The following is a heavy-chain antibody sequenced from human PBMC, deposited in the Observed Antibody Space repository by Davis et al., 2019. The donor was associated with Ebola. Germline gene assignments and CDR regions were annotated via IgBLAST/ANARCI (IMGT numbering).Heavy chain of an antibody. CDR1: GGSISSYY. CDR3: ARDLSHCSSTSCYFWFDP. Sequence: GSLRLSCTVSGGSISSYYWSWIRQPPGKGLEWIGYIYYSGSTNYNPSLKSRVTISVDTSKNQFSLKLSSVTAADTAVYYCARDLSHCSSTSCYFWFDPWGQGTLVTVSS. J-gene: IGHJ5*02. CDR2: IYYSGST. D-gene: IGHD2-2*01. V-gene: IGHV4-59*01.